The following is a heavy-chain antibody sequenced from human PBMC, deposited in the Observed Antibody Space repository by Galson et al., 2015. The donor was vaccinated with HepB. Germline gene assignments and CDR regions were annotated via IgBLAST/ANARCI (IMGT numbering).Heavy chain of an antibody. J-gene: IGHJ4*02. Sequence: ETLSLTCAVYGGSFSGYYWSWIRQPPGKGLEWIGEINHSGSTNYNPSLKSRVTISVDTSKNQFSLKLSSVTAADTAVYYCARDYYGSGSYYDYWGQGTLVTVSS. CDR1: GGSFSGYY. V-gene: IGHV4-34*01. CDR3: ARDYYGSGSYYDY. D-gene: IGHD3-10*01. CDR2: INHSGST.